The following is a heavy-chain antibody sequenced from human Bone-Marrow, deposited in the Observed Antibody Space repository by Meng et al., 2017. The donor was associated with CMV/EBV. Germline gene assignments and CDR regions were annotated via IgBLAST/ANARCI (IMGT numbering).Heavy chain of an antibody. D-gene: IGHD6-13*01. CDR2: SSSSGSTI. J-gene: IGHJ4*02. CDR3: ARVLIAAAGYDY. CDR1: GFTFSDYY. V-gene: IGHV3-11*04. Sequence: GGSLRLSCAASGFTFSDYYMSWIRQAPGKGLEWVSYSSSSGSTIYYADSVKGRFTISRDNAKNSLYLQMNSLRVEDTAAYYCARVLIAAAGYDYWGQGTLVTFSS.